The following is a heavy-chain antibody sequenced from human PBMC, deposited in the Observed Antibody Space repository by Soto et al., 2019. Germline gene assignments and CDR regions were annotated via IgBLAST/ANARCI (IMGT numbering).Heavy chain of an antibody. Sequence: ASVKVSCKASGYTFTGYYMHWVRQAPGQGLEWTGWINPNSGGTNYAQKFQGWVTMTRDTSISTAYMELSRLRSDDTAVYYCARSSRDVRADSDIVVVPAATDFDYWGQGTLVTVSS. V-gene: IGHV1-2*04. CDR3: ARSSRDVRADSDIVVVPAATDFDY. D-gene: IGHD2-2*01. J-gene: IGHJ4*02. CDR1: GYTFTGYY. CDR2: INPNSGGT.